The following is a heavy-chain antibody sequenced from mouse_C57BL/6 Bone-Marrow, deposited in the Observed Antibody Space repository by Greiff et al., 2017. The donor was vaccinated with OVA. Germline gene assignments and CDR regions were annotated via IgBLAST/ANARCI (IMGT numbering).Heavy chain of an antibody. CDR1: GFSLTSYG. V-gene: IGHV2-2*01. CDR2: IWRGGST. CDR3: ARRGHSNNPYAMDH. J-gene: IGHJ4*01. D-gene: IGHD2-5*01. Sequence: QVQLQQSGPGLVQPSQSLSITCTASGFSLTSYGVHWVRQSPGKGLEWLGVIWRGGSTDYNAAFISRLSISKDNSKSQVFFKMNSLQADDTAIYYCARRGHSNNPYAMDHWGQGTSVTVSS.